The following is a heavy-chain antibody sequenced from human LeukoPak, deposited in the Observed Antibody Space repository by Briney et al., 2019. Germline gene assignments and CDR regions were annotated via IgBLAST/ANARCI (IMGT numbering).Heavy chain of an antibody. CDR1: GGSITTHANY. CDR2: VHYTGNT. V-gene: IGHV4-39*01. CDR3: ARRSGVWYFDY. Sequence: SETLSLTCTVSGGSITTHANYRAWIRQPPGRGLEWIGGVHYTGNTYSNTSLKSRVTMSVDTSKNQFSLNLSSVTAADTAVYYCARRSGVWYFDYWGRGILVTVSP. J-gene: IGHJ4*02. D-gene: IGHD3-3*01.